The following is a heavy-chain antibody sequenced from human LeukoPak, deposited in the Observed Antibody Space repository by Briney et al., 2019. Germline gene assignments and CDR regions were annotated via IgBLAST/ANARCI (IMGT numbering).Heavy chain of an antibody. CDR1: GGSISSYY. Sequence: SETLSLTSTVSGGSISSYYWSWIRQPPGKGLEWIGYIYYSGSTNYNPSLKSRVTISVDTSKNQFSLKLSSVTAADTAVYYCATGIAVGVIDYWGQGTLVTVSS. CDR2: IYYSGST. V-gene: IGHV4-59*08. CDR3: ATGIAVGVIDY. D-gene: IGHD6-19*01. J-gene: IGHJ4*02.